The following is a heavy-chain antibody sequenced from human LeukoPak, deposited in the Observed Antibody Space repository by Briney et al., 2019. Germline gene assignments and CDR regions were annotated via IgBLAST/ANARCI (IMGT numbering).Heavy chain of an antibody. CDR1: GFTFDDYA. V-gene: IGHV3-43*02. Sequence: GGSLRLSCAASGFTFDDYAMHWVRQAPGKGLEWVSLISGDGGSTYYADSVKGRFTISRDSSKNSLYLQMNSLRTEDTALYYCAKDAGAGVYYYYYGMDVWGQGTTVTVSS. CDR3: AKDAGAGVYYYYYGMDV. D-gene: IGHD4-17*01. CDR2: ISGDGGST. J-gene: IGHJ6*02.